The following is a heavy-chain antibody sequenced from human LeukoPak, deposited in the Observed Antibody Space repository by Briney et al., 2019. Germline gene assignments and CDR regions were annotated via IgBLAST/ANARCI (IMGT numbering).Heavy chain of an antibody. CDR2: IYYSGST. D-gene: IGHD2-21*02. J-gene: IGHJ4*02. Sequence: PSETLSLTCTVSGGSISSGTYYWGWVRQPPGKGLEWIGSIYYSGSTSYNPSLKSRVTISVDTSKNQFSLKLSSVTAADTAVYYCARGVTSLDYWGQGTLVTVSS. CDR1: GGSISSGTYY. CDR3: ARGVTSLDY. V-gene: IGHV4-39*07.